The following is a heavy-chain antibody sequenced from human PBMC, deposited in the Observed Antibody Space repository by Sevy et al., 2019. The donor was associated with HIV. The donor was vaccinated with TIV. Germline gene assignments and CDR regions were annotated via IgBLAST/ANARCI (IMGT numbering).Heavy chain of an antibody. CDR2: INKDGNEK. V-gene: IGHV3-7*01. CDR1: GFTFSDSW. D-gene: IGHD3-3*01. CDR3: ATFSVGY. J-gene: IGHJ4*02. Sequence: GGSLRLSCAASGFTFSDSWMHWVRQAPGKGLEWVANINKDGNEKYYVDSVKGRCTISRDNSKHSLYLQMNSLRDDDAAVYYCATFSVGYWGQGTLVTVSS.